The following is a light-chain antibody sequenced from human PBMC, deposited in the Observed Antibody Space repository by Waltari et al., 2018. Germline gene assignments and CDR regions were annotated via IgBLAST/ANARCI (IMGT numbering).Light chain of an antibody. CDR3: QQYSNWPLT. Sequence: EIVMTQSPATLSVSPGERDTLACRASQSVGSNLAWYQQKPGQAPRLLIYGASARVSGIPARFSGSGFGTDFTLTISSMQSEDFAVYHCQQYSNWPLTFGQGTKVEIK. J-gene: IGKJ1*01. CDR1: QSVGSN. V-gene: IGKV3-15*01. CDR2: GAS.